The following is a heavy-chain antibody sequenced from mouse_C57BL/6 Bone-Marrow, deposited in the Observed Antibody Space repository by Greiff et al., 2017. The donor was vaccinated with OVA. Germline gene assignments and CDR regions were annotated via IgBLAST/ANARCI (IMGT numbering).Heavy chain of an antibody. CDR1: GFNIKDDY. V-gene: IGHV14-4*01. D-gene: IGHD2-3*01. CDR2: IDPENGDT. CDR3: TTERWLPH. J-gene: IGHJ3*01. Sequence: VQLQQSGAELVRPGASVKLSCTASGFNIKDDYMHWVKQRPEQGLEWIGWIDPENGDTEYASKFQGKATITADTSSNTAYLQLSSLTSEDTAVYYCTTERWLPHWGQGTLVTDSA.